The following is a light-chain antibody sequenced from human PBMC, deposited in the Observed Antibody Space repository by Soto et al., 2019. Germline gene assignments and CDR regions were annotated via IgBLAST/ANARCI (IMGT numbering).Light chain of an antibody. CDR3: GAWDNSLSAGRV. CDR2: DNN. CDR1: SSNIANNY. J-gene: IGLJ3*02. Sequence: QSVLTQPPSVSAAPGQKVTISCSGSSSNIANNYVSWYQQLPGTAPKLLIYDNNKRPSGIPDRFSGSKSGTSATLVITGLQAGDEADYYCGAWDNSLSAGRVFGGGTKVTVL. V-gene: IGLV1-51*01.